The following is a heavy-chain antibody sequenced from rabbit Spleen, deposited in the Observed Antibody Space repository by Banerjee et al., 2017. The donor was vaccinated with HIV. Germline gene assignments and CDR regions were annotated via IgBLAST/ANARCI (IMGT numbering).Heavy chain of an antibody. Sequence: QEQLEESGGDLVQPEGSLTLTCKASGLDFSGSYWICWVRQAPGKGLEWIACRYIGGSGSTHYASWAKGRFTMHKTSSTTVTLQLTSLTAADTATYFCARDLDGVIGWNFGWWGQGTLVTVS. J-gene: IGHJ3*01. CDR2: RYIGGSGST. CDR3: ARDLDGVIGWNFGW. V-gene: IGHV1S45*01. CDR1: GLDFSGSYW. D-gene: IGHD4-1*01.